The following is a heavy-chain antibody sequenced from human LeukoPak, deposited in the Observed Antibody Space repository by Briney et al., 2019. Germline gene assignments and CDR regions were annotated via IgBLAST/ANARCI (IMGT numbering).Heavy chain of an antibody. CDR1: GFTVSGNS. D-gene: IGHD3-16*01. Sequence: GGSLRLSCAASGFTVSGNSMSWVRQAPGKGLEWVSIIYNAGNTLYADSVKGRFTISRDNSKNTLYLQMNSLRAEDTAVYYCAKEVDTGSFGILGYWGQGTLVTVSS. V-gene: IGHV3-53*01. CDR3: AKEVDTGSFGILGY. J-gene: IGHJ4*02. CDR2: IYNAGNT.